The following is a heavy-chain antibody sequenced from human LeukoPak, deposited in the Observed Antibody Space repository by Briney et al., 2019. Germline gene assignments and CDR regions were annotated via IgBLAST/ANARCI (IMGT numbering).Heavy chain of an antibody. CDR3: AIEIGVSSSGDLGY. J-gene: IGHJ4*02. CDR1: GFTFSAHW. CDR2: IKEDGSEK. D-gene: IGHD6-13*01. Sequence: GGSLRLSCAASGFTFSAHWMSWVRQAPGKGLEWVANIKEDGSEKNYVDSVKGRFTISRDIAKNSLYLQMNSLRAEDTAVYYCAIEIGVSSSGDLGYWGQGTLVTVSS. V-gene: IGHV3-7*01.